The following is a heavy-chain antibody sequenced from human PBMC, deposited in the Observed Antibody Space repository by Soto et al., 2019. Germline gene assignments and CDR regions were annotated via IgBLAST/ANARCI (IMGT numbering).Heavy chain of an antibody. J-gene: IGHJ4*02. CDR1: GFTFTNYA. V-gene: IGHV3-23*01. Sequence: EVQLLESGGGLVQPGGSLRLSCAASGFTFTNYAMSWVRQAPGKGLEWVSAMTGSGGSIYYADSVKGRFTISRDNSKNTLYLELNSLRADDTAIYYCAKGSSSSRPYYFDYWGQGTLVTVSS. CDR2: MTGSGGSI. CDR3: AKGSSSSRPYYFDY. D-gene: IGHD6-6*01.